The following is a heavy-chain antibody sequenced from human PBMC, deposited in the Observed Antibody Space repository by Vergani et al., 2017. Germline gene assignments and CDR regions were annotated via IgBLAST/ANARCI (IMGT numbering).Heavy chain of an antibody. D-gene: IGHD3-3*01. J-gene: IGHJ6*03. CDR3: ARDNDFWSGYYSYYYYYMDV. V-gene: IGHV3-30*01. CDR1: GFTFSSYA. CDR2: ISYDGSNK. Sequence: QVQLVESGGGVVQPGRSLRLSCAASGFTFSSYAMHWVRQAPGKGLEWVAVISYDGSNKYYADSVKGRFTISRDNSKNTLYLQMNSLRAEDTAVYYCARDNDFWSGYYSYYYYYMDVWGKGTTVTVSS.